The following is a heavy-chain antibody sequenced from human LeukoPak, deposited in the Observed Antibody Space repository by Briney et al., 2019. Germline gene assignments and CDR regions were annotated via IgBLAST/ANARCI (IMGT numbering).Heavy chain of an antibody. Sequence: GSLRLSCAGSGFTFSSYSMNWVRQAPGKGLEGGSSISSSSSYIYYADSVKGRFTISRDNAKTSLYLQMNSLRAEDTAVYYCARDRFELGGENWFDPWGQGTLVTVSS. CDR2: ISSSSSYI. CDR3: ARDRFELGGENWFDP. J-gene: IGHJ5*02. V-gene: IGHV3-21*01. CDR1: GFTFSSYS. D-gene: IGHD3-16*01.